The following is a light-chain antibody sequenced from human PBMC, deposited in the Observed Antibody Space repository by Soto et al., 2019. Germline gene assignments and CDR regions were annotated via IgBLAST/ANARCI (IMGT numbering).Light chain of an antibody. CDR2: DTT. Sequence: QAVVTQEPSLTVFPGGTVTLTCGSSTGAVTSGHYPYWFQQKPGQAPRTLIYDTTNKHSWTPARFSGSLLGGKAALTLAGAQTDDEADYYCLLSYSGTNWVFGGGTQLTVL. CDR3: LLSYSGTNWV. V-gene: IGLV7-46*01. CDR1: TGAVTSGHY. J-gene: IGLJ3*02.